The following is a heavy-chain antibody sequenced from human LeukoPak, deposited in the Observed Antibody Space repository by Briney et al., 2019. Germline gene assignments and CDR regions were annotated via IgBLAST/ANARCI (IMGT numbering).Heavy chain of an antibody. CDR3: AELGITMIGGV. D-gene: IGHD3-10*02. CDR2: ISGSGGST. V-gene: IGHV3-23*01. Sequence: PGGSLRLSCAASGFTFSSYAMSWVRQAPGKGLEWVSAISGSGGSTYYADSVKDRFTISRDNAKNSLYLQMNSLRAEDTAVYYCAELGITMIGGVWGKGTTVTISS. CDR1: GFTFSSYA. J-gene: IGHJ6*04.